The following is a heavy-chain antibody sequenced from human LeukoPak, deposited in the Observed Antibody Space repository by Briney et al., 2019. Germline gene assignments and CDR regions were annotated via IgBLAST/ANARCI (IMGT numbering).Heavy chain of an antibody. CDR3: ARGPDYDFWSGYRYFDY. CDR2: IKQDGSEK. V-gene: IGHV3-7*01. CDR1: GFTFSSYW. D-gene: IGHD3-3*01. Sequence: GGSLRLSCAAPGFTFSSYWMSWVRQAPGKGLEWVANIKQDGSEKYYVDSVKGRFTISRDNAKNSLYLQMNSLRAEDTAVYYCARGPDYDFWSGYRYFDYWGQGTLVTVSS. J-gene: IGHJ4*02.